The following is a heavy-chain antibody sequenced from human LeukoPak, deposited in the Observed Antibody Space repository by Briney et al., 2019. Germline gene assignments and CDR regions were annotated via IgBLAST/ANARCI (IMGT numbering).Heavy chain of an antibody. J-gene: IGHJ4*02. CDR3: ARERQLHYFDY. D-gene: IGHD6-6*01. V-gene: IGHV4-59*13. CDR2: IYYSGST. CDR1: GGSISSYF. Sequence: ASETLFLTCTVSGGSISSYFWSWIRQPPGKGLEWIGYIYYSGSTTYNPSLKSRVTISIDTSKNQFSLNLSSVTAADTAVYYCARERQLHYFDYWGQGTLVTVSS.